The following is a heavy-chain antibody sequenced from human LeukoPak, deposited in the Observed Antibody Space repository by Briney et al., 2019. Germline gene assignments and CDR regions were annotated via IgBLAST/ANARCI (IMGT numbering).Heavy chain of an antibody. D-gene: IGHD4-17*01. CDR2: IRHDESNK. Sequence: PGGSLRLSCAASGFTFSSYGMQWVRQAPGKGLEWVAFIRHDESNKYYADSVKGRFTISRDNSKNTLSLQMNSLRPDDTAVYYCAKFSYGDYVAWGQGTLVIVSS. J-gene: IGHJ5*02. CDR1: GFTFSSYG. V-gene: IGHV3-30*02. CDR3: AKFSYGDYVA.